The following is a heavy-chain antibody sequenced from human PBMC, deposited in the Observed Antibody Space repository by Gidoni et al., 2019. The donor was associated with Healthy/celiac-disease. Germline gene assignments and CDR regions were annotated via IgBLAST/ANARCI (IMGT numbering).Heavy chain of an antibody. J-gene: IGHJ3*02. CDR3: AKDGGPIIMMDDAFDI. CDR2: ISGSGTTT. Sequence: EVQLLESGGGLVQRGGSLRLSCAASGFTFSSYAMSWVRQAPGKGLEWVSGISGSGTTTYYADSVKGRFTISRDNSKNTLFLQMISLRAEDTALYYCAKDGGPIIMMDDAFDIWGQGTMVTVSS. V-gene: IGHV3-23*01. D-gene: IGHD3-22*01. CDR1: GFTFSSYA.